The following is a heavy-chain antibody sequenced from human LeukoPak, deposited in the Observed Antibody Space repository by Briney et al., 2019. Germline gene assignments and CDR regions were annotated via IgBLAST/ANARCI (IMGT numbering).Heavy chain of an antibody. CDR2: IYYSGST. CDR1: GGSISSGGYS. CDR3: ARAPYYYDSSGYHRGDAFDI. Sequence: SQTLSLTCAVSGGSISSGGYSWSWIRQPPGKGLEWIGYIYYSGSTYYNPSLKSRVTISVDTSKNQFSLKLSSVTAADTAVYYCARAPYYYDSSGYHRGDAFDIWGQGTMVTVSS. J-gene: IGHJ3*02. D-gene: IGHD3-22*01. V-gene: IGHV4-30-4*07.